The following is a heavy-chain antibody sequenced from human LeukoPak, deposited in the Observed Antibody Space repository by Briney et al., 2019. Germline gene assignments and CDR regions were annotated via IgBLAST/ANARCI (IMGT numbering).Heavy chain of an antibody. Sequence: PGGSLRLSCVASGFSFSTYWMSWVRQAPGKGLEWVANIKQDGSEKYYVDSVKGRFTISRDNAKNSLYLQMNSLRAEDTAVYYCARGGDGYSRPLTYWGQGTLVTVSS. CDR2: IKQDGSEK. D-gene: IGHD5-24*01. CDR3: ARGGDGYSRPLTY. CDR1: GFSFSTYW. V-gene: IGHV3-7*03. J-gene: IGHJ4*02.